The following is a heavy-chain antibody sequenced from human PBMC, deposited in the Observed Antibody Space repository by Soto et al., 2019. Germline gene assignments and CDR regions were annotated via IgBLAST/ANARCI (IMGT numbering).Heavy chain of an antibody. D-gene: IGHD5-12*01. J-gene: IGHJ3*02. CDR2: MNPNSGNT. CDR1: GYTFTSYD. CDR3: ASTVRGYSGYHNDAFDI. V-gene: IGHV1-8*01. Sequence: GASVKVSCKASGYTFTSYDINWVRQATGQGLEWMGWMNPNSGNTGYAQKFQGRVTMTRNTSISTAYMELSSLRSEDTAVYYCASTVRGYSGYHNDAFDIWGQGTMVTVSS.